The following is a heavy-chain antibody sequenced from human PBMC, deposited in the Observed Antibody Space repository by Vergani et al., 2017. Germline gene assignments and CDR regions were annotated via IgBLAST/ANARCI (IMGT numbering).Heavy chain of an antibody. CDR1: GYTFTGYY. CDR2: INPNSGGT. CDR3: ARGDALRYFDLSGGGFDP. J-gene: IGHJ5*02. V-gene: IGHV1-2*02. D-gene: IGHD3-9*01. Sequence: QVQLVQSGAEVKKPGASVKVSCKASGYTFTGYYIHWVRQAPGQGLEWMGWINPNSGGTNYAQKFQGRVTMTRDTSISTAYMELSRLRSDDTAVYYGARGDALRYFDLSGGGFDPWGQGTLVTVSS.